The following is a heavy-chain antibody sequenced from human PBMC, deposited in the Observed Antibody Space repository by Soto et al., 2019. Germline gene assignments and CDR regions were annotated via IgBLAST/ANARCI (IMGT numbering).Heavy chain of an antibody. D-gene: IGHD3-3*01. V-gene: IGHV4-39*01. CDR1: GGSISSSSYY. Sequence: QLQLQESGPGLVKPSETLSLTCTVSGGSISSSSYYWGWIRQPPGKGLEWIGSIYYSGSTYYNPSLKSRVTISVDTSKNQFSLKLSSVTAADTAEYYCATELRFLEWLSVNWFDPWGQGTLVTVSS. J-gene: IGHJ5*02. CDR3: ATELRFLEWLSVNWFDP. CDR2: IYYSGST.